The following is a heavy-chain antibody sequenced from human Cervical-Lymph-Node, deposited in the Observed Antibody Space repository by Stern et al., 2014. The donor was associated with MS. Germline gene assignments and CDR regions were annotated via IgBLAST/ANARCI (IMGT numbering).Heavy chain of an antibody. D-gene: IGHD3-16*01. V-gene: IGHV3-33*01. CDR2: IWSDGSNK. CDR3: ARDRFDFDY. J-gene: IGHJ4*02. Sequence: VQLVESGGGVVQPGRSLRLSCAASGFTFSSYDMHWVRQAPGKGLEWVTIIWSDGSNKYYADSVKGRFTISRDNSKNMLYLQMNSLRAGDTAVYYCARDRFDFDYWGQGTLVTVSS. CDR1: GFTFSSYD.